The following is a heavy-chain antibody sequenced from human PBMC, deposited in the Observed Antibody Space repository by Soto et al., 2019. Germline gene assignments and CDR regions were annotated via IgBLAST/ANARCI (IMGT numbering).Heavy chain of an antibody. D-gene: IGHD1-26*01. Sequence: EVQLLESGGNLVQPGGSLRLSCAASGFTFSNYGMNWVRQVPGKGLEWVSAISGGGTSPHYADSVKGRFTISRDNSKKTLYLQITSLRAYNTALYSCAKSGIVATTRTISWFDSWGQGTLVTVSS. CDR2: ISGGGTSP. V-gene: IGHV3-23*01. CDR3: AKSGIVATTRTISWFDS. J-gene: IGHJ5*01. CDR1: GFTFSNYG.